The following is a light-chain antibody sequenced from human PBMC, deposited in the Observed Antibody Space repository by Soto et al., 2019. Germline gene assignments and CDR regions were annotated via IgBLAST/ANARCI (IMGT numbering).Light chain of an antibody. CDR2: DVN. Sequence: QSALTQPASVSGSPGQSITISCTGSSSDIGGYNYVSWYQQHPGKAPKVMIYDVNNRPSGVSNRFSGSKSGNTASLTISGLQAEDEADYYCSSYINTSLVFGGATKLTVL. V-gene: IGLV2-14*01. J-gene: IGLJ2*01. CDR1: SSDIGGYNY. CDR3: SSYINTSLV.